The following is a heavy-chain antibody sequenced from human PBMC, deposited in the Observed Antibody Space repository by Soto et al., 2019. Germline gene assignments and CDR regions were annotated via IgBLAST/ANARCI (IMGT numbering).Heavy chain of an antibody. J-gene: IGHJ4*02. D-gene: IGHD2-8*01. Sequence: GGSLRLSCAASGFPFGAYSMNWVRQAPGKGLEWISYISSSGSTIYYADSVKGRFTISRDRAKTSLYLHMSSLRDEDTAAYYCARDRIMYSKFPETFDSWGLGTLVTVSS. V-gene: IGHV3-48*02. CDR2: ISSSGSTI. CDR1: GFPFGAYS. CDR3: ARDRIMYSKFPETFDS.